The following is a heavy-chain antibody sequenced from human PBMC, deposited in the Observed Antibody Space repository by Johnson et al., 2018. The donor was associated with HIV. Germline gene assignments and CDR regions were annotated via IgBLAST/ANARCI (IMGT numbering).Heavy chain of an antibody. CDR2: IRYDGSNK. D-gene: IGHD3-10*01. CDR3: AKRGERGAFDI. CDR1: GFTFSSYA. V-gene: IGHV3-30*02. J-gene: IGHJ3*02. Sequence: VQVVESGGGVVQPGRSLRLSCAASGFTFSSYAMHWVRQAPGKGLEWVAFIRYDGSNKYYVDSVKGRFTISRDNSKNTLYLQMNSLRAEDTAVYYCAKRGERGAFDIWGQGTTVTVSS.